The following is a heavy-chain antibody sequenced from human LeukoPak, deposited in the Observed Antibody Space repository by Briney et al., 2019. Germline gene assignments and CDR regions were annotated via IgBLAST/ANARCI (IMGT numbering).Heavy chain of an antibody. V-gene: IGHV4-34*01. CDR3: ARGRQDVTMIVVVMTAVSYYLDV. CDR2: VNPSGST. J-gene: IGHJ6*03. D-gene: IGHD3-22*01. Sequence: PSETLSLTCAVYGGSFSGYYWTWIRQTPEKGLEWIGEVNPSGSTNYNPSLKSRVTISVDTSKNQFPLELSSVTAADTAVYYCARGRQDVTMIVVVMTAVSYYLDVWGKGTTVTVS. CDR1: GGSFSGYY.